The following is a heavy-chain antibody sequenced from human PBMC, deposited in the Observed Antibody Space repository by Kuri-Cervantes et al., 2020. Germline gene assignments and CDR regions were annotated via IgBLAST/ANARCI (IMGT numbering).Heavy chain of an antibody. V-gene: IGHV1-2*04. D-gene: IGHD3-10*01. CDR3: ARGRMVRGVISLIDY. CDR1: GYTFTGYY. Sequence: ASVKVSCKASGYTFTGYYMHWVRQAPGQGHEWMGWINPNSGGTNYAQKFQGWVTMTRDTSISTAYMELRSLRSDDTAVYYCARGRMVRGVISLIDYWGQGTLVTVSS. CDR2: INPNSGGT. J-gene: IGHJ4*02.